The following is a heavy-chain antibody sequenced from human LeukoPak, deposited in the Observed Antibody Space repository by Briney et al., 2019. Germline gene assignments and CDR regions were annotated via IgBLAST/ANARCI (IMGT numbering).Heavy chain of an antibody. CDR2: VSGSGGIT. CDR3: AKTTAWNSSVRYPGWPVDY. V-gene: IGHV3-23*01. CDR1: GFTFSSYA. J-gene: IGHJ4*02. D-gene: IGHD1/OR15-1a*01. Sequence: GGSLRLSCAASGFTFSSYAMTWVRQAPGKGLEWVSHVSGSGGITYYADSVKGRFTISRDNSKNTLYLQMNSLRAEDTAVYYCAKTTAWNSSVRYPGWPVDYWGQGTLATVSS.